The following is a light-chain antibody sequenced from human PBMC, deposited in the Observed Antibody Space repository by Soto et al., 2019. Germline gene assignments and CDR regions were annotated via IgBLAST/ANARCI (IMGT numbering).Light chain of an antibody. CDR3: QQFDSSRMYS. J-gene: IGKJ2*03. CDR2: GGS. CDR1: QSVTSTY. Sequence: EIVLTQSPGTLSLSPGERATLSCRASQSVTSTYLAWYQQKPGQSPRLIIYGGSTRASGFPDRFSGGGSGTDFTLTISRLEPEYSAVYYCHCQQFDSSRMYSFGQGTKLEI. V-gene: IGKV3-20*01.